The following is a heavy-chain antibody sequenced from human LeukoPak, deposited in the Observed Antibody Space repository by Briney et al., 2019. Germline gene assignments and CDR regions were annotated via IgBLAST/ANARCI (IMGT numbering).Heavy chain of an antibody. V-gene: IGHV3-23*01. CDR2: ISGSGGST. D-gene: IGHD4-17*01. CDR3: ANLPNYGDYDDYGMDV. J-gene: IGHJ6*02. Sequence: GGSLRLSCAASGFTFSSYAMSWVRQAPGKGLEWVSAISGSGGSTYYADSVKGRFTISRDNSKNTLYLQMNSLRAEDTAVYYCANLPNYGDYDDYGMDVWGQGTTVTVSS. CDR1: GFTFSSYA.